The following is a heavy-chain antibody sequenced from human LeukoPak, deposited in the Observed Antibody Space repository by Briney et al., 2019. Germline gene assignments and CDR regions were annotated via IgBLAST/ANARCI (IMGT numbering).Heavy chain of an antibody. J-gene: IGHJ5*02. D-gene: IGHD2-15*01. Sequence: MASETLSLTCAVSGNSISSGYYWGWIRQPPGKGLEWIGSIYHSGSTYYNPSLKSRVTISVDTSKNQFSLKLSSVTAADTAVYYCASGGYCSGGSCSWGQGTLVTVSS. CDR2: IYHSGST. CDR3: ASGGYCSGGSCS. V-gene: IGHV4-38-2*01. CDR1: GNSISSGYY.